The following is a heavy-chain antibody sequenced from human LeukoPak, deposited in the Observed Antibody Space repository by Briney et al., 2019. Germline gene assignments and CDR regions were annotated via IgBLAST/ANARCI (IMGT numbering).Heavy chain of an antibody. J-gene: IGHJ4*02. Sequence: GGSLRLSCAVSGITLSNYGMSWVRQAPGKGLEWVAGISDSAGRTNYADSVKGRFTISRDNPKNTLYLQMNSLRAEDTAVYFCAKRGAVIRVILVGFHKEAYYFDSWGQGALVTVSS. CDR1: GITLSNYG. CDR2: ISDSAGRT. V-gene: IGHV3-23*01. CDR3: AKRGAVIRVILVGFHKEAYYFDS. D-gene: IGHD3-22*01.